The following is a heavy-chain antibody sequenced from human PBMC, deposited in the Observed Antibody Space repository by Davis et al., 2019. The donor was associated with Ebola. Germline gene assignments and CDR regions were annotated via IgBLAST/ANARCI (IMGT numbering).Heavy chain of an antibody. V-gene: IGHV4-39*07. CDR2: INHSGST. J-gene: IGHJ4*02. Sequence: SETLSLTCTVSGGSISSSSYYWGWIRQPPGKGLEWIGEINHSGSTNYNPSLKSRVTISVDTSKNQFSLKLSSVTAADTAVYYCVRGRQYSYGPPRYWGQGTLVTVSS. D-gene: IGHD5-18*01. CDR1: GGSISSSSYY. CDR3: VRGRQYSYGPPRY.